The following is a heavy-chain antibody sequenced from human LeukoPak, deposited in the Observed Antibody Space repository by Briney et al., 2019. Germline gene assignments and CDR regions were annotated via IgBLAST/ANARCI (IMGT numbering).Heavy chain of an antibody. J-gene: IGHJ4*02. D-gene: IGHD6-19*01. CDR1: GFIFNDYF. CDR3: ARGYWQWPPKPVDY. CDR2: ITNNGRKT. Sequence: GGSLRLSCAASGFIFNDYFMGWIRQTPGKGLEWVSYITNNGRKTYYADSMKGRFTISRDNAKNSLYLQMDSLRAEDTAVYYCARGYWQWPPKPVDYWGQGTLVTVSS. V-gene: IGHV3-11*04.